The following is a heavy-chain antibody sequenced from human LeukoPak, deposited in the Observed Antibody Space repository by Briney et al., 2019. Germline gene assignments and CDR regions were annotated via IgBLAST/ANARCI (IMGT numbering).Heavy chain of an antibody. CDR1: GGSITSYY. Sequence: PSETLSLTCTVSGGSITSYYWNWIRQPPGKGLEWIGYIYYSGSTNYNPSLKSRVTISVDTSKNQFSLKLSSVTAADTAVYYCARGSIVVVIDNWGQGTLVTVSS. J-gene: IGHJ4*02. V-gene: IGHV4-59*01. CDR3: ARGSIVVVIDN. D-gene: IGHD3-22*01. CDR2: IYYSGST.